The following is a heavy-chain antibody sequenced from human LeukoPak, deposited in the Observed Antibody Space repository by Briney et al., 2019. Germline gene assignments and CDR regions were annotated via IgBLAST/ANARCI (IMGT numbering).Heavy chain of an antibody. CDR3: TTGALGVRFDY. V-gene: IGHV3-15*01. CDR1: GFTFSNAW. J-gene: IGHJ4*02. Sequence: GGSLRLSCAASGFTFSNAWMSWVRQAPGKGLEWVGRIKSKTDGGTTDYAAPVKGRFTISRDDSKDTLYLQMNSLKTEDTAVYYCTTGALGVRFDYWGQGTLVTVSS. D-gene: IGHD3-10*01. CDR2: IKSKTDGGTT.